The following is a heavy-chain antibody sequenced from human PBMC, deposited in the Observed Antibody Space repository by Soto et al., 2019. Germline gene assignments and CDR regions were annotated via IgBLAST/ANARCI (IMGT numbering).Heavy chain of an antibody. CDR2: IKSKTDGGTT. CDR3: TTHWYSSSWYVGYYFDY. Sequence: LRLSCAASGFTFSNAWMSWVRQAPGKGLEWVGRIKSKTDGGTTDYAAPVKGRFTISRDDSKNTLYLQMNSLKTEDTAVYYCTTHWYSSSWYVGYYFDYWGQGTLVTVSS. J-gene: IGHJ4*02. V-gene: IGHV3-15*01. CDR1: GFTFSNAW. D-gene: IGHD6-13*01.